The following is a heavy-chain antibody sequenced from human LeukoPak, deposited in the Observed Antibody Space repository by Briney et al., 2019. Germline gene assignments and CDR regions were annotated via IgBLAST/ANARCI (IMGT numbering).Heavy chain of an antibody. D-gene: IGHD3-16*01. Sequence: GGSLRLSCAASGFTFSTYAMSWVRQIPGKGLEWVSAISGSDDGTYYADSVKGRFTISRDNAKNSLYLQMNSLRAEDTAVYYCAREFFYEDYYYYMDVWGKGTTVTVSS. V-gene: IGHV3-23*01. J-gene: IGHJ6*03. CDR1: GFTFSTYA. CDR2: ISGSDDGT. CDR3: AREFFYEDYYYYMDV.